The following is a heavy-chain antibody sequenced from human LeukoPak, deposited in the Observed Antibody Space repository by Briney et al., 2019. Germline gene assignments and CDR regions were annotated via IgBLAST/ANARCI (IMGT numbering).Heavy chain of an antibody. CDR3: ARHYDSSAYWYYFDY. CDR2: IYYSGST. CDR1: GGSISSYY. V-gene: IGHV4-59*08. Sequence: SETLSLTCTVSGGSISSYYWSWIRQPPGKGLEWSGYIYYSGSTNYNPSLKSRVTISVDTSKNQFSLKLSSVTAADTAVYYCARHYDSSAYWYYFDYWGQGTLVTVSS. D-gene: IGHD3-22*01. J-gene: IGHJ4*02.